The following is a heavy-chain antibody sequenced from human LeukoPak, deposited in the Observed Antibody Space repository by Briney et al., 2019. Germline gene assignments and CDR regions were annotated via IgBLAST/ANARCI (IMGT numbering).Heavy chain of an antibody. CDR3: ARHDSTHYDILTGFDY. CDR1: GYSFTSYW. Sequence: GGALQISCKGSGYSFTSYWSSWVRRMAGKGLEWMGRIDPSDSYTNYSPSFQGHVTISADKSISTAYLQWSSLKASDTAMYYCARHDSTHYDILTGFDYWGQGTLVTVSS. D-gene: IGHD3-9*01. CDR2: IDPSDSYT. J-gene: IGHJ4*02. V-gene: IGHV5-10-1*01.